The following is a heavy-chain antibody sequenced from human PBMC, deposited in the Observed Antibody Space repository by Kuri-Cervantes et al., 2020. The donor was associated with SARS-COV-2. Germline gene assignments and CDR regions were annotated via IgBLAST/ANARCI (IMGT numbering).Heavy chain of an antibody. CDR2: IYYSGST. V-gene: IGHV4-59*01. CDR3: ARGVNWSGYSVMLWFDP. D-gene: IGHD3-3*01. J-gene: IGHJ5*02. Sequence: SETLSLTCSVSGGSISTYSWSWIRQPPGKGLEWLGYIYYSGSTEYNPSLKSRVTISADTSKNQISLKLRSVAAADTAVYYCARGVNWSGYSVMLWFDPWGQGTLVTVSS. CDR1: GGSISTYS.